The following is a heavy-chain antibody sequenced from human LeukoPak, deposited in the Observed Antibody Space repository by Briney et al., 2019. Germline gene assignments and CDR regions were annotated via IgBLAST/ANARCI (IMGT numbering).Heavy chain of an antibody. CDR2: INHSGST. Sequence: TSETLSLTCAVYGGSFSGYYWSWIRQPPGKGLEWIGEINHSGSTNYNPSLKSRVTISVDTSKNQFSLKLSSVTAADTAVYYCARARITMIVVVRGGIGAFDIWGQGTMVTVSS. CDR3: ARARITMIVVVRGGIGAFDI. CDR1: GGSFSGYY. D-gene: IGHD3-22*01. J-gene: IGHJ3*02. V-gene: IGHV4-34*01.